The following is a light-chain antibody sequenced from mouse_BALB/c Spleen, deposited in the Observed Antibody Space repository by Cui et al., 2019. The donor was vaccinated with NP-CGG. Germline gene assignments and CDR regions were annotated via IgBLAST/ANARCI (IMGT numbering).Light chain of an antibody. Sequence: QAVVTPESALTTSPGEIVTLTCRSSTGAVITSNYANWVQEKPDHLFTGLIGGTNNRAPGVPARFSGSLIGDKAALIITGAQTEDEAIYFCALWYSNHWVFGGGTKLTVL. J-gene: IGLJ1*01. V-gene: IGLV1*01. CDR1: TGAVITSNY. CDR2: GTN. CDR3: ALWYSNHWV.